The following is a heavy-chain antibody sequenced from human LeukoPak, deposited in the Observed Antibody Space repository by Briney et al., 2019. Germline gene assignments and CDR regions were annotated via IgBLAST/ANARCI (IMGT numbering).Heavy chain of an antibody. V-gene: IGHV1-8*01. J-gene: IGHJ5*02. CDR3: ARGRGSGHKENWFDP. CDR2: MNPNSGNT. Sequence: ASVKFSCKASGYTFTTYDINWVRQATVQGLEWMGWMNPNSGNTGYTQKFQGRVTMTRNTSISTAYMELSSLRSEDTAAYYCARGRGSGHKENWFDPWGQGTLVTVSS. D-gene: IGHD6-19*01. CDR1: GYTFTTYD.